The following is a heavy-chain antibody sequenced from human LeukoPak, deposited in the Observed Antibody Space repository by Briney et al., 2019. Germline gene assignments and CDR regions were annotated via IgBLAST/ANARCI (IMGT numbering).Heavy chain of an antibody. D-gene: IGHD3-9*01. CDR1: GGSFSGYY. V-gene: IGHV4-34*01. J-gene: IGHJ5*02. CDR2: INHSGST. Sequence: SETLSLTCAVYGGSFSGYYWSWIRQPPGKGLEWIGEINHSGSTNYNPSLKSRVTISVDTSKNQFSLKLSSVTAADTAVYYCARRLRSLTIQDWFDPWGQGTLVTVSS. CDR3: ARRLRSLTIQDWFDP.